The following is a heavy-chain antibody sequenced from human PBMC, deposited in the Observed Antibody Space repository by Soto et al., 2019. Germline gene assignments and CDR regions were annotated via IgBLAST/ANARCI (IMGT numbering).Heavy chain of an antibody. D-gene: IGHD3-10*01. Sequence: PGGSLRLSCASSGFTFSSYATSWVRQAPGKGLEWVSAISGSGGSTYYADSVKGRFTISRDNSKNTLYLQMNSLRAEDTAVYYCAGPRRITMVRGPLDYWGQGTLVTVSS. J-gene: IGHJ4*02. CDR1: GFTFSSYA. CDR3: AGPRRITMVRGPLDY. CDR2: ISGSGGST. V-gene: IGHV3-23*01.